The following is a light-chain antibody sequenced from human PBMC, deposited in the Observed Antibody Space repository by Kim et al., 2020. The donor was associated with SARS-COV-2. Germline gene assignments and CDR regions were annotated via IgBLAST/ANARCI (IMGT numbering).Light chain of an antibody. CDR1: QGISRY. J-gene: IGKJ5*01. V-gene: IGKV1-9*01. Sequence: ASVGDRVAITCRASQGISRYLAWYQQKPGKAPNLLIYAASTLQSGVPSRFSGSGSGTEFTLTISSLQPEDFATYYCQQLNTYPITFGQGTRLEIK. CDR2: AAS. CDR3: QQLNTYPIT.